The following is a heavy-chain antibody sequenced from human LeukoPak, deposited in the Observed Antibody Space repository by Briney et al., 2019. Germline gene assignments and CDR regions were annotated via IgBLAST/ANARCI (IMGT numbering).Heavy chain of an antibody. Sequence: SETLSLTCTVSGGSISSGDYYWSWIRQPPGKSLEWIGYIYYSGSTYYNPSLKSRVTISVDTSKNQFSLKLSSVTAADTAVYYCARDAGVMRYYYGMDVWGQGTTVTVSS. CDR1: GGSISSGDYY. CDR3: ARDAGVMRYYYGMDV. D-gene: IGHD3-16*01. J-gene: IGHJ6*02. CDR2: IYYSGST. V-gene: IGHV4-30-4*01.